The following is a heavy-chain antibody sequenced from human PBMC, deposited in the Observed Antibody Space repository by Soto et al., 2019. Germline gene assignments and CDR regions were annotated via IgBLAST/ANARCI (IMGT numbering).Heavy chain of an antibody. V-gene: IGHV1-69*13. J-gene: IGHJ3*02. CDR3: ARVRPPGTMIDAFDI. D-gene: IGHD3-22*01. CDR1: GGTFSSYA. CDR2: IIPIFGTA. Sequence: GVSVKVSCKASGGTFSSYAISCVRQAPGQGLEWMGGIIPIFGTANYAQKFQGRVTITADESTSTAYMELSSLRSEDTAVYYCARVRPPGTMIDAFDIWGQGTMVTVSS.